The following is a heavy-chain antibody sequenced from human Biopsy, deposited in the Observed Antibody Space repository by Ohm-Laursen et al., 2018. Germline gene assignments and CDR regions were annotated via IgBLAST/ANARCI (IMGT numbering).Heavy chain of an antibody. CDR1: GYIFNNYD. CDR2: IITFFRNV. CDR3: APQTPRDPDILTGAYHYDMAV. D-gene: IGHD3-9*01. J-gene: IGHJ6*02. V-gene: IGHV1-69*13. Sequence: GASVKVSCKASGYIFNNYDINWVRQAPGQGLEWMGGIITFFRNVNYAQNFQGRLAITADEFTDTAYMELRSLRSEDTAVYYCAPQTPRDPDILTGAYHYDMAVWGQGTTVTVSS.